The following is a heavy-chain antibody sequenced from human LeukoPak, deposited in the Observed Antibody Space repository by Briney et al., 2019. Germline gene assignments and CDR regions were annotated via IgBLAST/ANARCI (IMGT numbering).Heavy chain of an antibody. CDR2: INAGIGNT. D-gene: IGHD2-15*01. J-gene: IGHJ5*02. CDR3: ARAVVVVVAATPLFDP. V-gene: IGHV1-3*01. CDR1: GYTFTTYA. Sequence: GASVKVSCKASGYTFTTYAIHWVRQAPGQRLEWMGWINAGIGNTKYPQKFQDRVTITRDTSASTAYMELSSLRSEDTAVYYCARAVVVVVAATPLFDPWGQGTLVTVSS.